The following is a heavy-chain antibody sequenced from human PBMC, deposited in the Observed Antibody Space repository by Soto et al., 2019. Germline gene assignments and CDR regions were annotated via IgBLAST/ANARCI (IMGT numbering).Heavy chain of an antibody. D-gene: IGHD5-18*01. CDR2: IIPIFGTA. Sequence: QVQLVQSGAEVKKPGSSVKVSCKASGGTFSSYAISWVRQAPGQGLEWMGGIIPIFGTANYAQKFQGRVTITADEAPSTAYRELSSLRSEDTAVYYCAREVQLWLGRVAYYFDYWGQGTLVTVSS. CDR1: GGTFSSYA. CDR3: AREVQLWLGRVAYYFDY. V-gene: IGHV1-69*01. J-gene: IGHJ4*02.